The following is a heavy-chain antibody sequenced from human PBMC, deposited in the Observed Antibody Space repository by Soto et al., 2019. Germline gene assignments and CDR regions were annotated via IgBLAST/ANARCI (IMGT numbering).Heavy chain of an antibody. CDR2: ISSASSET. CDR3: PTPWPQSPTARPPSFEY. V-gene: IGHV3-21*01. Sequence: GGSLRLSCEASGFTFSRVSMNWVRQVPGKGLEWVASISSASSETWYADSVKGRFIISRDNAQNSLFLQMNTLRPEDSAIYSCPTPWPQSPTARPPSFEYWGRGTLVTVSS. CDR1: GFTFSRVS. J-gene: IGHJ4*02. D-gene: IGHD6-6*01.